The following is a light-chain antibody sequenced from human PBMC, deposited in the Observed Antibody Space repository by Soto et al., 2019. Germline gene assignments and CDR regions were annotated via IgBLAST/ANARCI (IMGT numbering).Light chain of an antibody. Sequence: DVQLTQSPSSVSASVGDTVTITCRASQDITRWLAWYQQRPGNAPRLLIYASSTLESGVPSRFSGSGYGTDFTLTNNSLQPEDFATYYGQQAHNFPYTFGQGTRLEIK. V-gene: IGKV1-12*01. CDR2: ASS. J-gene: IGKJ2*01. CDR1: QDITRW. CDR3: QQAHNFPYT.